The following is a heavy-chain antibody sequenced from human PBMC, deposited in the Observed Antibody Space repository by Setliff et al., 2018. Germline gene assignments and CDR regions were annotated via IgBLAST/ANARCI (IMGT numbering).Heavy chain of an antibody. CDR2: IYYSGST. CDR3: ARDRNRYFGDLTFDY. CDR1: GGSISSSSYY. J-gene: IGHJ4*02. Sequence: PSETLSLTCTVSGGSISSSSYYWGWIRQPPGKGLEWIGSIYYSGSTYYNPSLKSRVTISVDTSKNQFSLKLSSVTAADTAVYYCARDRNRYFGDLTFDYWGQGTLVTVAS. D-gene: IGHD3-9*01. V-gene: IGHV4-39*02.